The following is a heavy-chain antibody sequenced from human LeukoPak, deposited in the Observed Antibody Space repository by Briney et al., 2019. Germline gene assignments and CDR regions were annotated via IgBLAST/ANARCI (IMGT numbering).Heavy chain of an antibody. Sequence: SETLSLTCAVSGGSISSSNWWSWVRQPPGKGLEWIGEIYHSGSTNYNPSLKSRVTISVDTSKNQFSLKLSSVTAADTAVYYCASTPLPPALLYYYYHGMDVWGQGTTVTVSS. CDR2: IYHSGST. J-gene: IGHJ6*02. CDR3: ASTPLPPALLYYYYHGMDV. CDR1: GGSISSSNW. D-gene: IGHD1-26*01. V-gene: IGHV4-4*02.